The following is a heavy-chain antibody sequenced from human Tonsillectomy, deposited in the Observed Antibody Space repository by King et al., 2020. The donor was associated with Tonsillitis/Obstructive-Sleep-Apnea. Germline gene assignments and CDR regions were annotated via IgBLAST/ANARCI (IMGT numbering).Heavy chain of an antibody. V-gene: IGHV4-59*01. J-gene: IGHJ4*02. CDR3: ARYLWDNSYQIFDY. CDR2: IYYSGSS. D-gene: IGHD2/OR15-2a*01. CDR1: GASISSYY. Sequence: QMQLQESGPGLVKPSETLSLTCTVSGASISSYYWNWIRQSPGKGLEWIGYIYYSGSSNYNPSLMSRVTISVDTSKNQFSLKVSSGTAADTAVYYCARYLWDNSYQIFDYWGPGTLVTVSS.